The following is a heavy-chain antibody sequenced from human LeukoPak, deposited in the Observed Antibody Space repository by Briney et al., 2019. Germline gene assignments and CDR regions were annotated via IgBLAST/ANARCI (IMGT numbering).Heavy chain of an antibody. D-gene: IGHD3-16*01. V-gene: IGHV4-59*01. Sequence: SETLSLTCTVSGGSISSYYWSWIRQPPGKGLEWIWYIYYSGSTNYNPSLKSRVTISVDTSKNQFSLKLSSVTAADTAVYYCARLGAHDAFDIWGQGTMVTVSS. J-gene: IGHJ3*02. CDR3: ARLGAHDAFDI. CDR1: GGSISSYY. CDR2: IYYSGST.